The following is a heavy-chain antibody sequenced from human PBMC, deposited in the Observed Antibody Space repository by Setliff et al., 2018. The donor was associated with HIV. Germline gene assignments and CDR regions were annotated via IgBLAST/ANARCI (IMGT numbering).Heavy chain of an antibody. Sequence: WASVKVSCKASGNTVTRYSMHWVRQAPGQGLEWMGIIDPSGGSTNYAQKFRGRVTMTRDTFTSTVYMELSSLRSEDTAVYYCARDLDSAYDKTLDYWGQGTLVTVSS. CDR1: GNTVTRYS. CDR2: IDPSGGST. V-gene: IGHV1-46*01. CDR3: ARDLDSAYDKTLDY. J-gene: IGHJ4*02. D-gene: IGHD5-12*01.